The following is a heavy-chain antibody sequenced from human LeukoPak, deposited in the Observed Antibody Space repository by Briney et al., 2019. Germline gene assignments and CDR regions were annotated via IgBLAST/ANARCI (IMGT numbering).Heavy chain of an antibody. Sequence: SSETLSLTCTVSGGSISSYYWSWIRQPAGKGLEWIGRIYTSGSTNYNPSLKSRVTISVDASKNQFSLQLSSLTAADTAVYYCARDLRMGGPWRQFDYWGQGTLVTVSS. CDR1: GGSISSYY. J-gene: IGHJ4*02. CDR2: IYTSGST. D-gene: IGHD3-16*01. CDR3: ARDLRMGGPWRQFDY. V-gene: IGHV4-4*07.